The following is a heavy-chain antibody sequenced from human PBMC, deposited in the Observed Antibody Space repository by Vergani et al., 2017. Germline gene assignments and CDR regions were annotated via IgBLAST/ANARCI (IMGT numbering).Heavy chain of an antibody. Sequence: QVQLVQSGAEVKKPGASVKVSCKASGYTFTDYFMHWVRQAPGQGLEWMGWINPNSGGTNYAQKFQGRVTMTRDTSISTAYMELGNLRSDDTAVYYCARVVTSCDRDYFDYWVEGTLVAVSS. CDR3: ARVVTSCDRDYFDY. CDR2: INPNSGGT. CDR1: GYTFTDYF. J-gene: IGHJ4*02. D-gene: IGHD2-2*01. V-gene: IGHV1-2*02.